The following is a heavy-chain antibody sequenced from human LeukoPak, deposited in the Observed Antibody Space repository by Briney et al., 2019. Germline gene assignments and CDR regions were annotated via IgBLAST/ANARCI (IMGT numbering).Heavy chain of an antibody. CDR2: FDPDDEKT. CDR1: GYTLAELS. CDR3: ATGTLQYLEWLFDAYDI. D-gene: IGHD3-3*01. J-gene: IGHJ3*02. Sequence: ASVKVSCTVSGYTLAELSIQWVRQAPGQGLEWMGGFDPDDEKTIYAQRFEDRVTMREDTSTDTAYMELSRLTSEDTAVYYCATGTLQYLEWLFDAYDIWGQGTMVTVSS. V-gene: IGHV1-24*01.